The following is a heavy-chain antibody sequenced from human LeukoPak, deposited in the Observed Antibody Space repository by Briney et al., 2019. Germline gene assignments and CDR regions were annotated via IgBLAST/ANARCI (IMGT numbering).Heavy chain of an antibody. D-gene: IGHD2/OR15-2a*01. CDR3: AREGPRGNSQFDY. CDR1: GFTFRNYA. J-gene: IGHJ4*02. Sequence: GGSLRLSCATSGFTFRNYAMSWVRQTPEKGLEWVSAITDSGGDTYHADSVKGRLTISRDNSKNTLYLQMNSLRAEDTAVYYCAREGPRGNSQFDYWGQGTLVTVSS. V-gene: IGHV3-23*01. CDR2: ITDSGGDT.